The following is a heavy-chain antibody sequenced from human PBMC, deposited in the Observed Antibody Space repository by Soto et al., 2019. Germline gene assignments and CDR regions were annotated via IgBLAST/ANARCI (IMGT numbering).Heavy chain of an antibody. V-gene: IGHV3-33*01. CDR2: IWSDGSNQ. CDR3: ARGARLGYYDSSGYCFDP. CDR1: GLIFSSFG. J-gene: IGHJ5*02. Sequence: GGSLRLSCAASGLIFSSFGMHWVRQAPGKGLEWVAVIWSDGSNQYYADSVKGRFSISRDNSKNMLYLQMNSLRAEDTAVYYCARGARLGYYDSSGYCFDPWGQGTLVTVSS. D-gene: IGHD3-22*01.